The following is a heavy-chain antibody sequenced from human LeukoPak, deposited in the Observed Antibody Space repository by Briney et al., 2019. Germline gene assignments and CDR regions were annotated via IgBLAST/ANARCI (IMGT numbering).Heavy chain of an antibody. CDR2: IIPIFGTA. D-gene: IGHD6-13*01. CDR3: ARDKGIAAAGYYFDY. Sequence: ASVKVSCKAPGGTFSSYAISWVRQAPGQGLEWMGGIIPIFGTANYAQKFQGRVTITADESTSTAYMELSSLRSEDTAVYYCARDKGIAAAGYYFDYWGQGTLVAVSS. V-gene: IGHV1-69*13. CDR1: GGTFSSYA. J-gene: IGHJ4*02.